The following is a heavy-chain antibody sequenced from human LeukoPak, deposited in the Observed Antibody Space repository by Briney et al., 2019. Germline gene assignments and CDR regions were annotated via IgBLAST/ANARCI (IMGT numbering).Heavy chain of an antibody. CDR3: ARHSNKYDFDSSGHYRSFDY. D-gene: IGHD3-22*01. Sequence: PGGSVRLSCAASGFTFTFYWMSWVRQAPGKGLGWVANIKQDGSDKYYVGSVKGRFTISRDNSKNSLYLQMNSLRAEDTAFYFCARHSNKYDFDSSGHYRSFDYWGQGTLVSVSS. CDR2: IKQDGSDK. V-gene: IGHV3-7*01. J-gene: IGHJ4*02. CDR1: GFTFTFYW.